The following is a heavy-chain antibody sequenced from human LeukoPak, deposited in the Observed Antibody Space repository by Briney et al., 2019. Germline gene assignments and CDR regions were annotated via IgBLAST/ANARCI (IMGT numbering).Heavy chain of an antibody. CDR2: ISASGGST. CDR1: GFSLSSYA. Sequence: PGGSLRLSCVASGFSLSSYAMSWVRQAPGKGLEWVSAISASGGSTYYVDSVKGPLTISRDNSKNTLYLQMNSLRAEDTAVYYCAKILLGVVIIPPSPFDSWGQGTLVTVSS. D-gene: IGHD3-3*01. CDR3: AKILLGVVIIPPSPFDS. V-gene: IGHV3-23*01. J-gene: IGHJ4*01.